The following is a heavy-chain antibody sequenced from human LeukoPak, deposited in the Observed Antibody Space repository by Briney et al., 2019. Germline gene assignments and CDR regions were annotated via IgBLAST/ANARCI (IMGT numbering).Heavy chain of an antibody. Sequence: ASVKVSCKASGYTFTSYDINWVRQATGQGLEWTGWMNPNSGNTGYAQKFQGRVTMTRNTSISTAYMELSSLRSEDTAVYYCASADQGYSGYDLWGQGTLVTVSS. CDR3: ASADQGYSGYDL. J-gene: IGHJ5*02. CDR1: GYTFTSYD. V-gene: IGHV1-8*01. D-gene: IGHD5-12*01. CDR2: MNPNSGNT.